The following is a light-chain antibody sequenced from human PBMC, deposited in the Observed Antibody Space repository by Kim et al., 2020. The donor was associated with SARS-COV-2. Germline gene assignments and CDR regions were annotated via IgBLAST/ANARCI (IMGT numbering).Light chain of an antibody. CDR1: SSNIGSNY. V-gene: IGLV1-47*01. Sequence: RVGISCSGSSSNIGSNYVYWYQQLPGTAPKLLIYRNNQRPSGVSDRFSGSKSGTSASLAISGLRSEDEADYYCAAWDDSLSGSWVFGGGTQLTVL. CDR3: AAWDDSLSGSWV. J-gene: IGLJ3*02. CDR2: RNN.